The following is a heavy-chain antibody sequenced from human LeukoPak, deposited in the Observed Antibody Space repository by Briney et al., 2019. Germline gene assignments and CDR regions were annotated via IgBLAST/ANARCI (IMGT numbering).Heavy chain of an antibody. CDR3: ARVAAGGRLDY. CDR2: ISSSSSTI. Sequence: GGSLRLSCAASGFTFSSYSMNWVRKAPGKGLEWVSYISSSSSTIYYADSVKGRFTISRDNAKNSLYLQMNSLRAEDTAVYYCARVAAGGRLDYWGQGTLVTVSS. D-gene: IGHD6-13*01. V-gene: IGHV3-48*04. J-gene: IGHJ4*02. CDR1: GFTFSSYS.